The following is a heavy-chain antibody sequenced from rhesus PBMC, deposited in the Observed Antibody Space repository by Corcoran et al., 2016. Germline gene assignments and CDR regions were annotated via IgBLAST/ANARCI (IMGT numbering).Heavy chain of an antibody. J-gene: IGHJ4*01. CDR3: ATLQGGTYDY. CDR2: IYGSGSST. CDR1: GGPISSNY. D-gene: IGHD6-25*01. Sequence: QVQLQESGPGLVKPLETLSLTCAVSGGPISSNYWNWIRPAPGKGLEWIGYIYGSGSSTNYNPSLKSRVTLSVDTSKNQLSLKLRSVTAADTAVYYCATLQGGTYDYWGQGVLVTVSS. V-gene: IGHV4S11*01.